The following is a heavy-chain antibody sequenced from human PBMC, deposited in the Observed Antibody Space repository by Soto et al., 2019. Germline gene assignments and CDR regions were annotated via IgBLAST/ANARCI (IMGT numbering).Heavy chain of an antibody. Sequence: SETLSLTCTVSGGSISSYYWSWIRQPPGKGLEWIGYIYYSGSTNYNPSLKSRVTISVDTSKNQFSLKLSSVTAADTAVYYCARLAAEVATNYYYMDVWGKGTTVTVSS. V-gene: IGHV4-59*08. CDR2: IYYSGST. CDR3: ARLAAEVATNYYYMDV. J-gene: IGHJ6*03. D-gene: IGHD5-12*01. CDR1: GGSISSYY.